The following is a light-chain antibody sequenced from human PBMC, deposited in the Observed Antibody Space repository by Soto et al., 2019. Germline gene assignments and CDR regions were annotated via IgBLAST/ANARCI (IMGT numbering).Light chain of an antibody. CDR1: SSDVGGYNY. V-gene: IGLV2-14*01. J-gene: IGLJ1*01. Sequence: QSVLTQPASVSGSPGQSITISCTGTSSDVGGYNYVSWYQQHPGKAPKLMIYEVSNRPSGVPSRFSASKSGLTASLTISGLQAEDEADYYCSSFTTSRVYVFGPGTKLTVL. CDR2: EVS. CDR3: SSFTTSRVYV.